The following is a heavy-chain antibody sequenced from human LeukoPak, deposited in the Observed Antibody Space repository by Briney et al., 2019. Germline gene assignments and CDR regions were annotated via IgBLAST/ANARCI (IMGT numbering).Heavy chain of an antibody. CDR3: ARGPYCSSTSCYAGYFQH. CDR1: GGSISTYY. D-gene: IGHD2-2*01. Sequence: SETLSLTCTVSGGSISTYYWSWIRQPPGKGLEWIGYIYYSGTTNYNPSLKSRVTISVDRSKNQFSLKLSSVTAADTAVYYCARGPYCSSTSCYAGYFQHWGQGTLVTVSS. J-gene: IGHJ1*01. CDR2: IYYSGTT. V-gene: IGHV4-59*12.